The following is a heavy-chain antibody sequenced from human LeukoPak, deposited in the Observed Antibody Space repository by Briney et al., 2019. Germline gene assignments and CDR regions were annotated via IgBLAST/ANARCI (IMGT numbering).Heavy chain of an antibody. Sequence: ASETLSLTRAVYGRSFSGYYWSWIRQPPGKGLEWIGEINHSGSTNYNPSLKSRVNISVDTSKNQYSLKLSSVTAADTAVYYCASPWFPDYWGQGTLVTVSS. J-gene: IGHJ4*02. V-gene: IGHV4-34*01. CDR1: GRSFSGYY. CDR2: INHSGST. D-gene: IGHD3-10*01. CDR3: ASPWFPDY.